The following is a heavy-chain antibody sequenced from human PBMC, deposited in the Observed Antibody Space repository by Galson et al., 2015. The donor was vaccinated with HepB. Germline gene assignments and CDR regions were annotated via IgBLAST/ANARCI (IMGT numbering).Heavy chain of an antibody. Sequence: PALVKPTQTLTLTCTFSGFSLSTSGLGVGWIRQPPGKALEWLALIHWGDDKRFSPSLKSRLTITKDTSKNQVVLTMTNMDPVDTATYYCAHCPIPSASGLWVYWGQGTLVTVSS. CDR2: IHWGDDK. CDR1: GFSLSTSGLG. D-gene: IGHD6-6*01. CDR3: AHCPIPSASGLWVY. V-gene: IGHV2-5*02. J-gene: IGHJ1*01.